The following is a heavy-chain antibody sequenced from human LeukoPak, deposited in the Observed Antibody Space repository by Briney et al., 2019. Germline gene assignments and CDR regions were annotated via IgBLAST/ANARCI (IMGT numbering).Heavy chain of an antibody. CDR2: IGYAGTNK. CDR1: GLIFSTYG. V-gene: IGHV3-30*02. J-gene: IGHJ4*02. D-gene: IGHD6-13*01. CDR3: AKVTSWYAELDY. Sequence: GGSLRLSCAASGLIFSTYGMHWVRQAPGKGLEWVAFIGYAGTNKYYADSVKGRFTISRDNSNNTLYLQMNSLRVEDTAVYYCAKVTSWYAELDYWGQGTLVTVSS.